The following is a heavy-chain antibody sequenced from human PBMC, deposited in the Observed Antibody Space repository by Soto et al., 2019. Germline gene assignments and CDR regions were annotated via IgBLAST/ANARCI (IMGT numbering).Heavy chain of an antibody. CDR2: IYYSGST. D-gene: IGHD3-9*01. V-gene: IGHV4-39*01. J-gene: IGHJ1*01. Sequence: QLQLQESGPGLVKPSETLSLTCTVSGGSISSSSYYWGWIRQPPGKGLEWIGSIYYSGSTYYNPSLKSRVTISVDTSKNQFSLKLSSVTAADTAVYYCARADYDILTGYYRTEYFQHWGQGTLVTVSS. CDR3: ARADYDILTGYYRTEYFQH. CDR1: GGSISSSSYY.